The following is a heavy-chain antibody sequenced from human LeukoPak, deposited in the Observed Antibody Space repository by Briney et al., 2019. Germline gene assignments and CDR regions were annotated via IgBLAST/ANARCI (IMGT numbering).Heavy chain of an antibody. CDR3: ARTTSSTILTFDY. D-gene: IGHD2-2*01. J-gene: IGHJ4*02. CDR1: GFTFSSYE. V-gene: IGHV3-21*01. CDR2: ISSSSYI. Sequence: GGSLRLSCAASGFTFSSYEMNWVRQAPGKGLEWVSSISSSSYIYYADSVKGRFTISRDNSKNTLYLQMGSLRAEDMAVYYCARTTSSTILTFDYWGQGTLVTVSS.